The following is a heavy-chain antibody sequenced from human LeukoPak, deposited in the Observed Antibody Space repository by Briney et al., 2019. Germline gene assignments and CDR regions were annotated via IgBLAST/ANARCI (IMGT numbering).Heavy chain of an antibody. J-gene: IGHJ4*02. CDR1: GGTFSSYA. D-gene: IGHD2-15*01. CDR2: IIPILGIA. Sequence: GSSVKVSCKASGGTFSSYAISWVRQAPGQGLEWMGRIIPILGIANYAQKFQGRVTITADKSTSTAYMELSSLRSEDTAVYYCARQGGGGREIPWGQGTLVTVSS. V-gene: IGHV1-69*04. CDR3: ARQGGGGREIP.